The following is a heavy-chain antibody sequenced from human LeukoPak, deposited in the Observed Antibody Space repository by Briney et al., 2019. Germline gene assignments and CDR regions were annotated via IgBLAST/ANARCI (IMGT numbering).Heavy chain of an antibody. D-gene: IGHD6-19*01. J-gene: IGHJ4*02. CDR2: INSDGSST. V-gene: IGHV3-74*01. CDR3: AREGYSSGWYAY. CDR1: GFTFSSYW. Sequence: SGGSLRLSCAASGFTFSSYWMHWVCQAPGKGLVWVSRINSDGSSTSYADSVKGRFTISRDNAKNTLYLQMNSLRAEDTAVYYCAREGYSSGWYAYWGQGTLVTVSS.